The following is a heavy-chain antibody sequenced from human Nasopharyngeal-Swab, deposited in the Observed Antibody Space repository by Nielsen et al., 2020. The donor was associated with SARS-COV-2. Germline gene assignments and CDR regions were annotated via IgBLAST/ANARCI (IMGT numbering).Heavy chain of an antibody. CDR1: GFIFSAYA. CDR2: IGDKEHNYAT. Sequence: GESLKISCAASGFIFSAYAIHWVRQASGKGLEWVGRIGDKEHNYATTYGASVQGRFTISRDDSKNTAFLQMDGLKTEDTALYYCTTDFYFDYWGQGALVTVSS. J-gene: IGHJ4*02. V-gene: IGHV3-73*01. CDR3: TTDFYFDY.